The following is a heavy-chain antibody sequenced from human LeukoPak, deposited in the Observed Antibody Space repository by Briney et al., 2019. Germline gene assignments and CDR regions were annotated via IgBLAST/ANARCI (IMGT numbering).Heavy chain of an antibody. Sequence: GGSLRLSCAASGFTVSSNYMSWVRQAPGKGLEWVSVIYSGGRTYYADSVKGRFTISRDNSKNTLYFQMNSLRAEDTAVYYCARTYYYDISGYYFFEYWGQGTLVTVSS. V-gene: IGHV3-53*01. CDR3: ARTYYYDISGYYFFEY. D-gene: IGHD3-22*01. CDR1: GFTVSSNY. J-gene: IGHJ4*02. CDR2: IYSGGRT.